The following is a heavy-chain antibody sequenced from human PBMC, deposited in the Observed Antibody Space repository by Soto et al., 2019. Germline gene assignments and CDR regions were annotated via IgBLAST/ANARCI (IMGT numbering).Heavy chain of an antibody. CDR1: GDSVSSNTAS. D-gene: IGHD5-12*01. CDR2: TYFRSKWYN. Sequence: SQTLSLTGAISGDSVSSNTASWNWIRQSPSRGLEWLGRTYFRSKWYNDYAVSVKSRIIINPDTSNNQFSLQLNSVTPEDTAVYFXAKGDNLGPKTGYAFDPWGQGIMVTVSS. J-gene: IGHJ5*02. V-gene: IGHV6-1*01. CDR3: AKGDNLGPKTGYAFDP.